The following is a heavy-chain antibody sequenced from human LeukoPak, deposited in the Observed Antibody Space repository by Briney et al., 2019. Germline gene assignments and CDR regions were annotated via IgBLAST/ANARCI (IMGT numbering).Heavy chain of an antibody. V-gene: IGHV3-23*01. CDR2: ISGSGGST. D-gene: IGHD3-22*01. CDR1: GFTFSSYA. CDR3: AKEMGNYYDSSGSFPPYYYGMDV. Sequence: GGSLRLSCVASGFTFSSYAMSWVRQAPGKGLEWVSAISGSGGSTHYADSVKGRFTISRDNSKNTLYLQMNSLRAEDTAVYYCAKEMGNYYDSSGSFPPYYYGMDVWGQGTTVTVSS. J-gene: IGHJ6*02.